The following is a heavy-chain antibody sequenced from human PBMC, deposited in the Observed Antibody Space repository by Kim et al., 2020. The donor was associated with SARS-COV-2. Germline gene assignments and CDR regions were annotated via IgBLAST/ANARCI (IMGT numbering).Heavy chain of an antibody. Sequence: SETLSLTCTVSGGSVSSGSYYWNWIRQPPGKGLEWIGYIYYSGSTNYNPSLKSRVTISVDTSKNQFSLKLSSVTAADTAVYYCARAPGRWAREWGQGTLVTVSS. V-gene: IGHV4-61*01. CDR1: GGSVSSGSYY. CDR3: ARAPGRWARE. CDR2: IYYSGST. D-gene: IGHD3-10*01. J-gene: IGHJ4*02.